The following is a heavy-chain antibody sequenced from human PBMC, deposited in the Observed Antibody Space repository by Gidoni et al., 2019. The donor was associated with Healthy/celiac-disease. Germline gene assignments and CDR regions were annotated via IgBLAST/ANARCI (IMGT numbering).Heavy chain of an antibody. Sequence: QVQLQQWGAGLLKPSETLSLTCAVYGGSFSGYSWSWIRQPPGKGLEWIGEINHRGSTNYNPSLKSRVTISVDTSKSQFSLKLSSVTAADTAVYYCARGKHRRYCSGGSCYSYYYGMDVWGQGTTVTVSS. CDR3: ARGKHRRYCSGGSCYSYYYGMDV. CDR2: INHRGST. J-gene: IGHJ6*02. CDR1: GGSFSGYS. V-gene: IGHV4-34*01. D-gene: IGHD2-15*01.